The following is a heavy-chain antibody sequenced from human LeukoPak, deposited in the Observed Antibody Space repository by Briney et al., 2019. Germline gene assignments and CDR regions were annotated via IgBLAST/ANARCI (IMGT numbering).Heavy chain of an antibody. Sequence: ASVKVSCKASGYPFTVYSMNWVRQAPGQGLEWMGRINVNSGGTKYTEKFQGRVTMTRDTSISTAYMELSRLRSDDTAVYYCARDCLGNDILTGDNWLDPWGQGTLVTVSS. CDR1: GYPFTVYS. V-gene: IGHV1-2*06. CDR2: INVNSGGT. CDR3: ARDCLGNDILTGDNWLDP. J-gene: IGHJ5*02. D-gene: IGHD3-9*01.